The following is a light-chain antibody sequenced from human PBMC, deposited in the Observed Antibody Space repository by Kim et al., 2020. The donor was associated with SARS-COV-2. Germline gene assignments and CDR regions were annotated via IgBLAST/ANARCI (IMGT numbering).Light chain of an antibody. CDR2: RNN. V-gene: IGLV1-47*01. CDR3: AAWDDSLSGSWV. J-gene: IGLJ3*02. Sequence: QRVTLSCTGSLSNIASNYVYWYQQPPGTAPKLLIYRNNQRPSGVPDRFSGSKSGTSASLAISGLRSEDEADYYCAAWDDSLSGSWVFGGGTQLTVL. CDR1: LSNIASNY.